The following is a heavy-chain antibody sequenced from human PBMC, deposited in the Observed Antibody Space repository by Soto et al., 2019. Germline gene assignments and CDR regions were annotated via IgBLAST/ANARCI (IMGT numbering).Heavy chain of an antibody. V-gene: IGHV4-34*01. CDR2: INHSGST. CDR3: ARATPITTFGI. CDR1: GGSFSGYY. Sequence: SETLSLTCAVYGGSFSGYYWSWIRQPPGKGLEWIGEINHSGSTNYNPSLKSRVTISVDTSKNQFSLKLSSVTAADTAVYYCARATPITTFGIWGRGTMVTVSS. D-gene: IGHD3-9*01. J-gene: IGHJ3*02.